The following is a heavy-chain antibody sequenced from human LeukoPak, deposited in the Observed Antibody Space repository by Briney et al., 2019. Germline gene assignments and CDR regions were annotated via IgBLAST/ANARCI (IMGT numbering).Heavy chain of an antibody. CDR3: ARDYDDSSAEDAFDI. CDR2: IYTSGST. Sequence: PSETLSLTCTVSGDSISRESWSWIRQAPGKGLEWIGRIYTSGSTNYNPSLKSRVTMSVDTSKNQFSLKLSSVTAADTAVYYCARDYDDSSAEDAFDIWGQGTMVTVSS. CDR1: GDSISRES. V-gene: IGHV4-4*07. D-gene: IGHD3-22*01. J-gene: IGHJ3*02.